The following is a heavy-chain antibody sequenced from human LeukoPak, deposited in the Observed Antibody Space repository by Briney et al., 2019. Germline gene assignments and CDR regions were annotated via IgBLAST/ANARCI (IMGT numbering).Heavy chain of an antibody. D-gene: IGHD4-17*01. Sequence: GSLRLSCAASGFTFSSYAMHWVRQAPGKGLEWVAVISYDGSNKYYADPVKGRFTISRDNSKNTLYLQMNSLRAEDTAVYYCARDHDYGDYAIDYWGQGTLVTVSS. CDR1: GFTFSSYA. CDR2: ISYDGSNK. V-gene: IGHV3-30*04. J-gene: IGHJ4*02. CDR3: ARDHDYGDYAIDY.